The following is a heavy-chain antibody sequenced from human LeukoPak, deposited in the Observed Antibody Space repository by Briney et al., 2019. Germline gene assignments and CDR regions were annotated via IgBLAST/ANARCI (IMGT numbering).Heavy chain of an antibody. CDR3: ARHPYNMGPYGMDV. D-gene: IGHD1-14*01. Sequence: SETLSLTCTVSGGSTSSYYWSWIRQPPGKGLEWIGYIYYSGSTNYNPSLKSRVTISVDTSKNQFSLKLSSVTAADTAVYYCARHPYNMGPYGMDVWGQGTTVTVSS. CDR1: GGSTSSYY. J-gene: IGHJ6*02. CDR2: IYYSGST. V-gene: IGHV4-59*08.